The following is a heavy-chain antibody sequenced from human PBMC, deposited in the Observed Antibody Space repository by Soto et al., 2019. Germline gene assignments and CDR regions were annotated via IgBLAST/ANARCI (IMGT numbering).Heavy chain of an antibody. D-gene: IGHD6-19*01. CDR1: GYTFTGYY. CDR3: AREGWYGDYYYGMDV. CDR2: INPNSGGT. V-gene: IGHV1-2*02. J-gene: IGHJ6*02. Sequence: QVQLVQSGAEVKKPGASVKVSCKASGYTFTGYYMHWVRQAPGQGLEWMGWINPNSGGTNYAQKFQGRVTMTRDTSISTAYMERSRLRSDDTAVYYCAREGWYGDYYYGMDVWGQGTTVTVSS.